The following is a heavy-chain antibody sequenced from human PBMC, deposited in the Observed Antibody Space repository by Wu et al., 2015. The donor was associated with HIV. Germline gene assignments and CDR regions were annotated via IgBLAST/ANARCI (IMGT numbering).Heavy chain of an antibody. Sequence: DLEESGGGLVKPGESLRLSCEGSGFIFDDAWMSWVRQGPGKGLEWIARIKNKNDGRKTDYAAPVKDRFTVSRDDSKNMVYLQMNNLKTDDTGIYYCTTGIPSGNWYYGRWHFDLWGRGTLVSVSS. CDR3: TTGIPSGNWYYGRWHFDL. V-gene: IGHV3-15*01. D-gene: IGHD2-21*02. CDR2: IKNKNDGRKT. J-gene: IGHJ2*01. CDR1: GFIFDDAW.